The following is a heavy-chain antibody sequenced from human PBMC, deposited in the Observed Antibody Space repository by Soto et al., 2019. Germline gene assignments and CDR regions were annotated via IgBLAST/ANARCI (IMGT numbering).Heavy chain of an antibody. D-gene: IGHD3-22*01. Sequence: QVQMQESGPGLVKPSETLSLTCTVSGGSITPYYWIWIRQPPGKGLEWIGYIYFAGTTTYNPSLKSRVSMSVDTSENQFSLKLTSVTAADTAVYYCARLGGYLQGLDSWGQETLVTVSS. J-gene: IGHJ4*02. CDR2: IYFAGTT. V-gene: IGHV4-59*08. CDR3: ARLGGYLQGLDS. CDR1: GGSITPYY.